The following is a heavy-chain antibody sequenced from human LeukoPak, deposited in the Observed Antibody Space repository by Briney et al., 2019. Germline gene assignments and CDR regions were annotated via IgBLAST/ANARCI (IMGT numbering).Heavy chain of an antibody. Sequence: GRSLRLSCAASGFTFSSYGMHWVRQVPGKGLEWVAVIWYDGSNKYYADSVKGRFTISRDNSKNTLYLQMNSLRAEDTAVYYCARDHYRASYGPPEGYWGQGTLVTVSS. CDR1: GFTFSSYG. CDR3: ARDHYRASYGPPEGY. CDR2: IWYDGSNK. J-gene: IGHJ4*02. V-gene: IGHV3-33*01. D-gene: IGHD1-14*01.